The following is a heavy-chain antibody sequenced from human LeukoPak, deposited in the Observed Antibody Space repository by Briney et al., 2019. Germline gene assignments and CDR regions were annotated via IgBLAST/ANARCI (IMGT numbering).Heavy chain of an antibody. Sequence: KTGGSLRLSCAASGFTFSGYSMNWVRQAPGKGLEWVSSISSSSNYIHYADSVKGRFTISRDNGKNSLYLQMNSLRAEDTAVYYCVISGRYQDSWGQGTLVTVSS. V-gene: IGHV3-21*01. D-gene: IGHD1-26*01. CDR1: GFTFSGYS. CDR3: VISGRYQDS. J-gene: IGHJ4*02. CDR2: ISSSSNYI.